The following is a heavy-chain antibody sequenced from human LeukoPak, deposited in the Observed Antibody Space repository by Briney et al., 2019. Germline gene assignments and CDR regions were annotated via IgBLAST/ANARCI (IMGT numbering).Heavy chain of an antibody. Sequence: PGGSLRLSCAASGFTVRSNYMSWVRQAPGKGLEWVSAIYSGGSTYYADSVMGRFTISRDNSKNTLYLQMNSLRAEDTAVYYCAKGSKGGIVATNLDYWGQGTLVTVSS. CDR1: GFTVRSNY. CDR2: IYSGGST. J-gene: IGHJ4*02. D-gene: IGHD5-12*01. CDR3: AKGSKGGIVATNLDY. V-gene: IGHV3-66*01.